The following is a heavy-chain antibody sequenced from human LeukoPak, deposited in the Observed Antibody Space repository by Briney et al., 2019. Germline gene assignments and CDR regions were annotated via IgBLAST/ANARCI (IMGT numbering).Heavy chain of an antibody. Sequence: ASVKVSCKVSGYTLTELSMHWVRQAPGKGLEGMGGFDPEDGETIYAQKFQGRVTMPQNPSTDTAYMELGSLRSEDTAVYYCATDWGTSLKTAAGTASYWGQGTLVSVSS. CDR3: ATDWGTSLKTAAGTASY. V-gene: IGHV1-24*01. D-gene: IGHD6-13*01. CDR1: GYTLTELS. CDR2: FDPEDGET. J-gene: IGHJ4*02.